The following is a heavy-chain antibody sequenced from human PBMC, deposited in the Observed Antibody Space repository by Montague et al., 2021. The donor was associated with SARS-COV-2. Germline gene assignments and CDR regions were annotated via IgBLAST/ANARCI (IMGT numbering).Heavy chain of an antibody. Sequence: PALAKPTQTLTQTCTFSGFSLSTSGMCVSWIRQPPGKALEWLTLIDWDDDKYYSTSLKTRLTISKDNSKNQVVLTMTNMDPVDTATYYCARSYGTTVVTRAFDYWGQGTLVTVSS. CDR2: IDWDDDK. V-gene: IGHV2-70*01. D-gene: IGHD4-23*01. J-gene: IGHJ4*02. CDR3: ARSYGTTVVTRAFDY. CDR1: GFSLSTSGMC.